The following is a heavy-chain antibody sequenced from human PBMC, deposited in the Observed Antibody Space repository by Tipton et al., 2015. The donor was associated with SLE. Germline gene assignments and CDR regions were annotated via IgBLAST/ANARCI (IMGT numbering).Heavy chain of an antibody. CDR2: MNPKSGVT. CDR3: ARVRGQGVLDS. Sequence: QLVQSGAEVKKPGASVKVSCKTSGYTFNIHYMHWVRQAPGQGLEWMGRMNPKSGVTDYEQKFQGRIPLTRDTSINTAYMELSSLRSDDTAVYYCARVRGQGVLDSWGQGTLVTVSS. CDR1: GYTFNIHY. V-gene: IGHV1-2*06. J-gene: IGHJ4*02. D-gene: IGHD3-10*01.